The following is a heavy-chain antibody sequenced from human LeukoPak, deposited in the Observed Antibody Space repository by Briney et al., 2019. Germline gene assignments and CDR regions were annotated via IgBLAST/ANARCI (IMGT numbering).Heavy chain of an antibody. V-gene: IGHV4-59*08. Sequence: SETLSLTCTVSGGSISSYYWSWIRQPPGKGLEWIGYIYYSGSTNYNPSLKSRVTISVDTSKNQISLKLSSVTAADTAVYYCARHARRYDILTGYYALGMDVWGQGTTVTVSS. J-gene: IGHJ6*02. CDR2: IYYSGST. D-gene: IGHD3-9*01. CDR3: ARHARRYDILTGYYALGMDV. CDR1: GGSISSYY.